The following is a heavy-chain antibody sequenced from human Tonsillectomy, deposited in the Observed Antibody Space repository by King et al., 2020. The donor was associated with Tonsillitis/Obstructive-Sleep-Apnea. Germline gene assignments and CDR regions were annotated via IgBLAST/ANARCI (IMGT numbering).Heavy chain of an antibody. CDR2: IRGSGGGT. CDR1: GFTFGSYA. V-gene: IGHV3-23*04. Sequence: VQLVESGGGLVQPGGSLRLSCAAPGFTFGSYAMSGVRRAPGKGLGWFSGIRGSGGGTYYEDSVKARFTCPRDNSKNTLFLQMNSLRAEDKAVYYCAKDRRVYCSSTSCSPGDYWGQGTLVTVSS. D-gene: IGHD2-2*01. J-gene: IGHJ4*02. CDR3: AKDRRVYCSSTSCSPGDY.